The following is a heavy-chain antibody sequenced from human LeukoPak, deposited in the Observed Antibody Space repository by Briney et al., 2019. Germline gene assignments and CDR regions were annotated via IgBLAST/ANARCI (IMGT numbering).Heavy chain of an antibody. CDR1: GGSISSSNW. V-gene: IGHV4-4*02. D-gene: IGHD3-22*01. Sequence: PSETLSLTCTVSGGSISSSNWWSWVRQPPGKGLEWIGEIYHSGSTNYNPSLKSRVTISVDKSKNQFSLRLSSVTAADTAVYYCARDPYYYDSSGYWTAFDIWGQGTMVTVSS. CDR3: ARDPYYYDSSGYWTAFDI. J-gene: IGHJ3*02. CDR2: IYHSGST.